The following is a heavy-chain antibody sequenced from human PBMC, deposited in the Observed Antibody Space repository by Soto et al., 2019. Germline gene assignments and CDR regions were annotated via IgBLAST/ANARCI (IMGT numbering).Heavy chain of an antibody. D-gene: IGHD3-10*01. CDR1: GYTFTSYA. CDR2: INAGNGNT. CDR3: ARDWLVRGVNRYGMDV. V-gene: IGHV1-3*01. J-gene: IGHJ6*02. Sequence: ASVKVSCKASGYTFTSYAMHWVRQAPGQRLEWMGWINAGNGNTKYSQKFQGRVTITRDTSASTAYMELSSLRSEETAVYYCARDWLVRGVNRYGMDVWGQGTTVTVSS.